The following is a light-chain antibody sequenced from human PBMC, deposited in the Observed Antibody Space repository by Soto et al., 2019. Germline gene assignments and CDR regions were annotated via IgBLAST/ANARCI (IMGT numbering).Light chain of an antibody. CDR2: AAT. CDR1: QSVSIH. Sequence: MTQSPATLSVSAGDRATITCRANQSVSIHLAWYQQKPGQAPRLLIHAATTMARGIPSRFSGSGSGTEFTLTISSLQSEDFAIYYCQQYNNCPRTFGQGTKVDIK. CDR3: QQYNNCPRT. J-gene: IGKJ1*01. V-gene: IGKV3-15*01.